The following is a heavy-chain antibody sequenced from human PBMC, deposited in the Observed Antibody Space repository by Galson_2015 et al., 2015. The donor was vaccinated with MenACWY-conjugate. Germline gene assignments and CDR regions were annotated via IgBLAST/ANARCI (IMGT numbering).Heavy chain of an antibody. V-gene: IGHV3-33*01. J-gene: IGHJ5*02. Sequence: SLRLSCAASGFSISRYGMHWVRQAPGKGLEWVAALRSDGSDEYYVDSVKGRFTISRDNSKNTLYLQMNSLRAEDTAVYYCARDALVVAPAATFRWFDPWGQGTLVTVSS. CDR2: LRSDGSDE. D-gene: IGHD2-2*01. CDR1: GFSISRYG. CDR3: ARDALVVAPAATFRWFDP.